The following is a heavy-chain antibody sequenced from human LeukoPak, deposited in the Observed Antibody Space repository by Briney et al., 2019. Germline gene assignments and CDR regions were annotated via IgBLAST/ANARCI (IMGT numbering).Heavy chain of an antibody. CDR2: ISSSGSTI. CDR1: GFTFSDHY. D-gene: IGHD6-19*01. J-gene: IGHJ4*02. Sequence: GGFLRLSCSASGFTFSDHYMSWIRQAPGKGLEWVSYISSSGSTIYYADSVKGRFTVSRDNAKNSLYLQMNSLRAEDTAMYYCASHSSGWYISWGQGTLVTVSS. V-gene: IGHV3-11*01. CDR3: ASHSSGWYIS.